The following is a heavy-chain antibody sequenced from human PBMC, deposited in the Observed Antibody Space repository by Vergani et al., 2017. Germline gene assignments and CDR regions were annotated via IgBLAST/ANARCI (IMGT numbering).Heavy chain of an antibody. CDR3: AMSGDSSGYFPDY. D-gene: IGHD3-22*01. V-gene: IGHV3-23*04. CDR1: GFTFSSYA. J-gene: IGHJ4*02. Sequence: VQLVESGGGLIQPGGSLRLSCAASGFTFSSYAMSWVRQAPGKGLEWVSAISGSGGSTYYADSVKGRFTISRDNSKNTLYLQMNSLRAEDTAVYYCAMSGDSSGYFPDYWGQGTLVTVSS. CDR2: ISGSGGST.